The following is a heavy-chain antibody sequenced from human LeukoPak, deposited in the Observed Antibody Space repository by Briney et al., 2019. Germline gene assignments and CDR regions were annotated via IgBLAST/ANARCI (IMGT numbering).Heavy chain of an antibody. CDR1: GFTFSSYG. J-gene: IGHJ4*02. V-gene: IGHV3-33*06. CDR2: IWYDGSNK. D-gene: IGHD1-26*01. Sequence: GGSLRLSCAASGFTFSSYGMHWVRQAPGKGLEWVAVIWYDGSNKYYADSVKGRFTISRDNSKNTLYLQMNSLRAEDTAVYYCAKDRPSGSYYRYWGQGTLVTVSS. CDR3: AKDRPSGSYYRY.